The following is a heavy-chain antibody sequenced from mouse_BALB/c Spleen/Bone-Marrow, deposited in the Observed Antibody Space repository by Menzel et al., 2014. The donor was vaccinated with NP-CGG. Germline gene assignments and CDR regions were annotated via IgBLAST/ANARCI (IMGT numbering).Heavy chain of an antibody. Sequence: VQLQQSGAELVKPGASVKLSCTASGFNIKDTYMHWVKQRPEQGLEWIGRIDPANGNTIYDPKFQGKATITADTSSNTAYLQLSSLTSEDTAVYYCARGGSSYGWYFDVWGAGTTVTVSS. CDR2: IDPANGNT. J-gene: IGHJ1*01. V-gene: IGHV14-3*02. CDR3: ARGGSSYGWYFDV. CDR1: GFNIKDTY. D-gene: IGHD1-1*01.